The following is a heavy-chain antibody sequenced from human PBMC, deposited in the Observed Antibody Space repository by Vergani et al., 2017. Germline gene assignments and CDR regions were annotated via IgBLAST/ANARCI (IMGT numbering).Heavy chain of an antibody. J-gene: IGHJ4*02. D-gene: IGHD3-10*01. Sequence: EVQLVESGGGLVQPGGSLRLSCAASGFTFSRYDMHWVRQATGKGLEWVSAIGTAGDTYYPGSVKGRFTISRENAKNSLYLQMNSLRAGDTAVYYCARSSYGSGSPDYWGQGTLVTVSS. V-gene: IGHV3-13*04. CDR2: IGTAGDT. CDR1: GFTFSRYD. CDR3: ARSSYGSGSPDY.